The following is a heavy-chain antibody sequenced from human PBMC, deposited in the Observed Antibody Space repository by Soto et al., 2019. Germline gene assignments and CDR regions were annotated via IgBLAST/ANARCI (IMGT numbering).Heavy chain of an antibody. CDR1: GFTFSSYA. CDR3: ARPEGYSYGYGFDY. D-gene: IGHD5-18*01. Sequence: QVQLVESGGGVVQPGRSLRLSCAASGFTFSSYAMHWVRQAPGKGLEWVAVISYDGSNKYYADSVKGRFTISRDNSRNTLNLQMNSLGAEDTAVYYFARPEGYSYGYGFDYGGREPWSPSPQ. CDR2: ISYDGSNK. J-gene: IGHJ4*02. V-gene: IGHV3-30-3*01.